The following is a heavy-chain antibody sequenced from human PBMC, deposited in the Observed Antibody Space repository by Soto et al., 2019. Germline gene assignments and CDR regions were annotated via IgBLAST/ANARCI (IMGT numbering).Heavy chain of an antibody. CDR3: ARHHPHSYGSYYFDY. CDR2: IYKTGST. J-gene: IGHJ4*02. CDR1: GVSITSSYY. D-gene: IGHD5-18*01. Sequence: SETLSLSCTVSGVSITSSYYWNWIRQSPGKGLEWIGYIYKTGSTDYNASLKSRVSISVDTSKNQFSLKLSSVTAADTAVYYCARHHPHSYGSYYFDYWGQGTPVTVSS. V-gene: IGHV4-59*08.